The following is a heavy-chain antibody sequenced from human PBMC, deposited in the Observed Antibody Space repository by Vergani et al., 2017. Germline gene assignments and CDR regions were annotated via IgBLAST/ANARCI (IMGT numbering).Heavy chain of an antibody. J-gene: IGHJ2*01. CDR3: VKDNDYDADGHFDL. CDR1: GFTFQAFA. Sequence: VEAGGGLVQPGGSLRLSCTASGFTFQAFAFHWVRQVSGRGLEWVSGIDRNYGVKNGNSFVGRFSISRDNAKKAVFLQMNNLRNEDTALYFCVKDNDYDADGHFDLWGRGTLVTVSS. D-gene: IGHD3-16*01. V-gene: IGHV3-9*01. CDR2: IDRNYGVK.